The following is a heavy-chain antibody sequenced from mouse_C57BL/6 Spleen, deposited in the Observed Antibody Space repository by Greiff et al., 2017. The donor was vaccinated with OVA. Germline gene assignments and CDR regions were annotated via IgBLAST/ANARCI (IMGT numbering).Heavy chain of an antibody. CDR1: GYTFTSYW. CDR2: IDPSDSYT. D-gene: IGHD1-1*01. J-gene: IGHJ3*01. CDR3: ARSLTTVEPLAY. V-gene: IGHV1-69*01. Sequence: QVQLQQPGAELVMPGASVKLSCKASGYTFTSYWMHWVKQRPGQGLEWIGEIDPSDSYTNYNQKFKGKSTLTVDKSSSTAYMQLSSLTSEDSAVYYCARSLTTVEPLAYWGQGTLVTVSA.